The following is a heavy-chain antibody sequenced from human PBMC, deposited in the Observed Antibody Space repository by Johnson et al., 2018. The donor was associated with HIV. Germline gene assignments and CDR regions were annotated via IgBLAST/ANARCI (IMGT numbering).Heavy chain of an antibody. CDR1: GFTVSSNY. CDR3: ARDATPWGGDYVGYAFDL. Sequence: VQLVESGGGLVQPGGSLRLSCAASGFTVSSNYMSWVRQAPGKGLVWVSVIYSSNGGSTYYANSVKGRFTISRDNSKNTLYLQMGSLRAEDMGAYYCARDATPWGGDYVGYAFDLWGQGTNVIVSS. V-gene: IGHV3-66*01. J-gene: IGHJ3*01. CDR2: IYSSNGGST. D-gene: IGHD4-17*01.